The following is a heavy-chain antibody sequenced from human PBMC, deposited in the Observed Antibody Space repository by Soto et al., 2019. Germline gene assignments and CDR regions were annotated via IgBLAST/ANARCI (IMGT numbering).Heavy chain of an antibody. CDR2: IIPFFGTT. D-gene: IGHD2-2*01. V-gene: IGHV1-69*12. J-gene: IGHJ6*02. Sequence: QVQLVQSGAEAKKPGSAVKVSCKASGGTFSDYSISWVRQAPGQGLEWMGGIIPFFGTTNYAQRFQDRITITADESTATVYMELSSLKSEDTAVYYCAKVSPPPGRDCIRISCSYYYNYGMDVWGQGTTVTVSS. CDR3: AKVSPPPGRDCIRISCSYYYNYGMDV. CDR1: GGTFSDYS.